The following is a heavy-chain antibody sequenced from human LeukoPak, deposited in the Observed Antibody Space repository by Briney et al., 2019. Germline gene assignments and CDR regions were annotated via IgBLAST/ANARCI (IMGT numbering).Heavy chain of an antibody. CDR3: AKGGSKAPDY. CDR2: IHSDGSST. J-gene: IGHJ4*02. Sequence: GGSLRLPCAASGFTFSNYWMHWVRQAPGKGLVWVSRIHSDGSSTTYADSVKGRFTISRDNAKNTLYLQMNSLTAEDTAVYYCAKGGSKAPDYWGQGTLVTVSS. D-gene: IGHD4-11*01. CDR1: GFTFSNYW. V-gene: IGHV3-74*01.